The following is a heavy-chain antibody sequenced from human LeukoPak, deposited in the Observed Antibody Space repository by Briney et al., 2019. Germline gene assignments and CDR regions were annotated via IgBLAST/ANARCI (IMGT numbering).Heavy chain of an antibody. J-gene: IGHJ6*03. CDR1: GFTFSSYW. V-gene: IGHV3-74*01. D-gene: IGHD2-2*02. CDR3: ARDPRLRNDIVVVPAAIRDYYYYYYMDV. CDR2: INTDGSST. Sequence: GGSLRLSCAASGFTFSSYWMHWVRQAPGKGLVWVSRINTDGSSTSYADSVKGRFTISRDNAKNTLYLQMNSLRAEDTAVYYCARDPRLRNDIVVVPAAIRDYYYYYYMDVWGKGTTVTVSS.